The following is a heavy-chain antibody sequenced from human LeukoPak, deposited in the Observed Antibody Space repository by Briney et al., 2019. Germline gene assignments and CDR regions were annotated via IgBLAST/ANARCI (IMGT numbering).Heavy chain of an antibody. CDR3: GRFGYVAGIDL. CDR1: GFSFNSYW. V-gene: IGHV3-7*01. D-gene: IGHD6-19*01. CDR2: IDPAGTDT. J-gene: IGHJ4*02. Sequence: PGGSLRLSCAASGFSFNSYWMTWVRQPPGRGLEWVANIDPAGTDTYYVDPVKGRFTISRDNAKNLVYLHMNTLRAEDTAVYSCGRFGYVAGIDLWGQGTLVTVSS.